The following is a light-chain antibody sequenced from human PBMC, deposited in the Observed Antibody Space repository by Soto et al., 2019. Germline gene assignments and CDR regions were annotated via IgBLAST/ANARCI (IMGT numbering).Light chain of an antibody. CDR3: LQYNNYPRT. Sequence: DIQMTQSPSSLSACAGDRVTITCRASRGIRNDLAWYQQKPGKAPKRLIYAASTLESGVPPRFSGSGSGTEFTLTISSLQPEDFATYYCLQYNNYPRTFGQGTRVEIK. CDR2: AAS. J-gene: IGKJ1*01. V-gene: IGKV1-17*01. CDR1: RGIRND.